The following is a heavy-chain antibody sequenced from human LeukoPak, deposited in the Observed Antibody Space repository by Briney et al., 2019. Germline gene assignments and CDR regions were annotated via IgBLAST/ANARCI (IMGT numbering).Heavy chain of an antibody. CDR3: ARHIGPYSADTFDI. Sequence: PSETLSLTCADYGGSFSGYYWSWIRQPPGKGLEWIGEINHSGSTNYNPSLKSRVTISVDTSKNQFSLQLSSVTAADTAVYYCARHIGPYSADTFDIWGLGTVVTVSS. CDR1: GGSFSGYY. D-gene: IGHD5-18*01. V-gene: IGHV4-34*01. J-gene: IGHJ3*02. CDR2: INHSGST.